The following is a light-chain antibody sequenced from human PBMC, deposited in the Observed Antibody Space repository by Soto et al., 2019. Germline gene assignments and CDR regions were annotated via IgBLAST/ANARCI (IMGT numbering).Light chain of an antibody. V-gene: IGLV2-23*01. CDR2: EGT. CDR1: SSDVGSYNL. Sequence: QSALTQPASVSGSPGQSITISRTGTSSDVGSYNLVSWYQQHPGKAPKLIIYEGTKRPSGVSNRFSGSKSGNTASLTISGLQAEDEADYYCCSYAGSNTWVFGGGTKLTVL. CDR3: CSYAGSNTWV. J-gene: IGLJ3*02.